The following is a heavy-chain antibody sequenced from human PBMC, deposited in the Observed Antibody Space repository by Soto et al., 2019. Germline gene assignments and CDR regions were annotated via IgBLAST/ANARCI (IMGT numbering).Heavy chain of an antibody. Sequence: SETLSLTCTVSGGSISSYYWSWIRQPPGKGLEWIGYIYYSGSTNYNPSLKSRVTISVDTSKNQFSLKLSSVTAADTAVYYCARDAVKCIAARPDERYYYYYYGMDVWGQGTTVTVSS. D-gene: IGHD6-6*01. CDR2: IYYSGST. J-gene: IGHJ6*02. CDR3: ARDAVKCIAARPDERYYYYYYGMDV. V-gene: IGHV4-59*01. CDR1: GGSISSYY.